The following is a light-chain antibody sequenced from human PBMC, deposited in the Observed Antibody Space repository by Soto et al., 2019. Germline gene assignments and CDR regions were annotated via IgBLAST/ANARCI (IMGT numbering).Light chain of an antibody. V-gene: IGKV4-1*01. J-gene: IGKJ1*01. CDR3: QQYYSTPRT. CDR1: QSVLYSSNNKNY. Sequence: DIVMTQSPDSLAVSLGERATINCKSSQSVLYSSNNKNYLAWYQQKPGQPPKLLIYWASTRESGVPARFGGSGSGTDFTLTISSLQAEDVAVYYCQQYYSTPRTFGQGTKVEIK. CDR2: WAS.